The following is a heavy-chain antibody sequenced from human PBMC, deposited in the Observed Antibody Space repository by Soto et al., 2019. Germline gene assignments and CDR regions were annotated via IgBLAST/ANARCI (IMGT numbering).Heavy chain of an antibody. J-gene: IGHJ4*01. V-gene: IGHV1-46*03. D-gene: IGHD6-19*01. CDR3: AREPPVSSGWYGGDY. CDR1: GYTLASYY. CDR2: INPSGGST. Sequence: ASVKVSCKASGYTLASYYRHWVRQAPGQGLEWMGIINPSGGSTSYAQKFQGRVTMTRDTSTSTVYMELSSLRSEDTAVYYCAREPPVSSGWYGGDYWGQEPWSPSPQ.